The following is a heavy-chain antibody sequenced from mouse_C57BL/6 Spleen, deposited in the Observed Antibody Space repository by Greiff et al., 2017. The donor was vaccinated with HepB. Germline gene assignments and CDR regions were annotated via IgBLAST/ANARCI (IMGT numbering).Heavy chain of an antibody. J-gene: IGHJ1*03. D-gene: IGHD1-1*01. CDR3: AREVITTVVGYFDV. CDR2: IYPGDGDT. V-gene: IGHV1-82*01. CDR1: GYAFSSSW. Sequence: VKLQESGPELVKPGASVKISCKASGYAFSSSWMNWVKQRPGKGLEWIGRIYPGDGDTNYNGKFKGKATLTAEKSSSTAYMQLSSLTSEDSAVYFCAREVITTVVGYFDVWGTGTTVTVSS.